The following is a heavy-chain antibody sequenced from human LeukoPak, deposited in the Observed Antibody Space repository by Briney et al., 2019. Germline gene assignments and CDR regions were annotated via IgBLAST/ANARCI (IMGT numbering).Heavy chain of an antibody. CDR2: IYYSGST. J-gene: IGHJ6*03. CDR3: ASETSAAPAGIYYYYYIDV. D-gene: IGHD6-6*01. Sequence: PSETLSLTCTVSGGSISSYYWSWIRQPPGKGLERIGYIYYSGSTNYNPSLKSRVTISVDTSKNQFSLKLSSVTAADTAVYYCASETSAAPAGIYYYYYIDVWGKGTTVTVSS. V-gene: IGHV4-59*01. CDR1: GGSISSYY.